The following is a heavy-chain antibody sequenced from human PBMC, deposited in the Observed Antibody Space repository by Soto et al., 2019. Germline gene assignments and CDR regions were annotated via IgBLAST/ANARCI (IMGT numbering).Heavy chain of an antibody. D-gene: IGHD3-22*01. V-gene: IGHV1-2*04. CDR3: AREVYYYDSSGYYYYYHGMDV. CDR2: INPNSGGT. CDR1: GYTFTGYY. Sequence: ASVKVSCKASGYTFTGYYMHWVRQAPGQGLEWMGWINPNSGGTNYAQKFQGWVTMTRDTSISTAYMELSRLRSDDTAVYYCAREVYYYDSSGYYYYYHGMDVWGQGTTVTVSS. J-gene: IGHJ6*02.